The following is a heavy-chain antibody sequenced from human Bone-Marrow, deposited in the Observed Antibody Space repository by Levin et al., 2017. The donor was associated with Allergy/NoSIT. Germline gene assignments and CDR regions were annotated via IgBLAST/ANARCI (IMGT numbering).Heavy chain of an antibody. V-gene: IGHV4-59*01. J-gene: IGHJ4*02. CDR2: FFFGGSA. D-gene: IGHD6-13*01. CDR1: GVSINNGY. CDR3: ARSRYSSGWYYFDH. Sequence: SETLSLTCAVSGVSINNGYWSWIRQSPGKGLEWIGYFFFGGSAKYHPSLTSRVTISLDTSKNQVSLNLTSVTVADSAVYYCARSRYSSGWYYFDHWGQGFLVAVSS.